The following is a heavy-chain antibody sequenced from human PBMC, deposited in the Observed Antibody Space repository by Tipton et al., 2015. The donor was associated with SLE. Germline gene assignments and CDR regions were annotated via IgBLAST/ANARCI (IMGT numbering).Heavy chain of an antibody. Sequence: QSGAEVKKPGASVKVSCRASGYTFTGHYMHWVRQAPGQGLEWMGWVSPNSGGTNYAQNFLGRVTMTRDTSINTAYMELSGLRSDDTAVYYCVERYDTFDIWGQGTMVTVSS. CDR3: VERYDTFDI. CDR2: VSPNSGGT. CDR1: GYTFTGHY. D-gene: IGHD1-1*01. J-gene: IGHJ3*02. V-gene: IGHV1-2*02.